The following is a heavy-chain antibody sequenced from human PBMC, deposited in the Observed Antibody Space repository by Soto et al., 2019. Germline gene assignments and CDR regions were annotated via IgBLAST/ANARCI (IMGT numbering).Heavy chain of an antibody. CDR3: ATRITVFGLLIPPFDP. CDR2: INHTGGT. CDR1: GGSVNGYY. V-gene: IGHV4-34*01. Sequence: SETLSLTCAVYGGSVNGYYWNWIRQPPGKGLEWIGEINHTGGTHYNPSLKRRVTMSVDTSKNQFSLRLSSVTAADTAIYYCATRITVFGLLIPPFDPWGQGTQVTVSS. J-gene: IGHJ5*02. D-gene: IGHD3-3*01.